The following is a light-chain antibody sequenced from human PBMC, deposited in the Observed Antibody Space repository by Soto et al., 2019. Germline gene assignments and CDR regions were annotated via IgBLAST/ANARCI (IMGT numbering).Light chain of an antibody. CDR3: HQYDSAPWT. Sequence: ESVLTQSPSTLSLSPGERATLSCRASQSITTTYLAWYQHKPGQAPRVLIYGASSRATGIPDRFSGSGSGTDFTLTISSLEPEDIAVYYCHQYDSAPWTFGQGTKVDIK. J-gene: IGKJ1*01. V-gene: IGKV3-20*01. CDR1: QSITTTY. CDR2: GAS.